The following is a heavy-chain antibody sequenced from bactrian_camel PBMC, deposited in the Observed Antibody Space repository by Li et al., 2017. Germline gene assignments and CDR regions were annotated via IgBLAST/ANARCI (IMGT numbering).Heavy chain of an antibody. Sequence: DVQLVESGGGLVQPGGSLRLSCAASGFTFSSPGCPSLVWVRQAPGRGLEWVSTIYPDNRQIYYSDSVKGRFTISKDNAKNTLYLQMNSLKSDDLALYYCATVGHGWSFLHWGQGTQVTVS. J-gene: IGHJ4*01. CDR1: GFTFSSPGCPS. CDR2: IYPDNRQI. V-gene: IGHV3S2*01. D-gene: IGHD5*01. CDR3: ATVGHGWSFLH.